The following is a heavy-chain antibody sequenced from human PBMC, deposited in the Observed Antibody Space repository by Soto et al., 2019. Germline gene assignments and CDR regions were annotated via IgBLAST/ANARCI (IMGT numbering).Heavy chain of an antibody. J-gene: IGHJ5*02. CDR3: AKTHTRPNWFDP. D-gene: IGHD3-3*01. V-gene: IGHV4-30-2*01. CDR2: MYHSGST. CDR1: GGSISSGGYS. Sequence: SETLSLTCAVSGGSISSGGYSWSWIRQPPGKGLEWIGYMYHSGSTNYNPSLKSRVIISVDKSKNQFSLKLSSVTDADTAVYYCAKTHTRPNWFDPWGQGTLVTVSS.